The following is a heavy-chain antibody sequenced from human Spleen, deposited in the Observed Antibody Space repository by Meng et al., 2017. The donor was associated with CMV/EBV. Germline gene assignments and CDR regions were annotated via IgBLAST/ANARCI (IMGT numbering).Heavy chain of an antibody. V-gene: IGHV3-30-3*01. CDR3: AGAGRGDYLDV. CDR2: ISYDGSNK. D-gene: IGHD5-12*01. CDR1: GFTFSSYA. J-gene: IGHJ6*02. Sequence: GESLKISCAASGFTFSSYAMHWVRQAPGKGLEWVAVISYDGSNKYYADSVKGRFTISRDNSKNTLYLQMNSLRAEDTAVYYCAGAGRGDYLDVWGQGTTVTVSS.